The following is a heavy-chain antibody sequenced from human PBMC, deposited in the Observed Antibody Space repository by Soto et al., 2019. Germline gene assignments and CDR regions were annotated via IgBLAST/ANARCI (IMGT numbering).Heavy chain of an antibody. D-gene: IGHD2-2*02. CDR2: IDPSDSYT. CDR3: ARSPSDTDYYYYYGMDV. V-gene: IGHV5-10-1*01. Sequence: PGESLKISCKGSGYSFTSYWISWVRQMPGKGLEWMGRIDPSDSYTNYSPSFQGHVTISADKSISTAYLQWSSLKASDTAMYYCARSPSDTDYYYYYGMDVWGQGTTVTVPS. CDR1: GYSFTSYW. J-gene: IGHJ6*02.